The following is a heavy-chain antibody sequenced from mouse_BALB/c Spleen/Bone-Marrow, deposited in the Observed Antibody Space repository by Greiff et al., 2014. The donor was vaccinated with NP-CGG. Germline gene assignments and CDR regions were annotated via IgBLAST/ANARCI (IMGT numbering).Heavy chain of an antibody. J-gene: IGHJ4*01. CDR3: TRRGLYYGYAMDY. V-gene: IGHV3-1*02. D-gene: IGHD1-1*02. CDR1: GYSITSGYS. CDR2: IHYSGST. Sequence: EVQLQQSGPDLVKPSQSLSLTCTVTGYSITSGYSWPWIRQFPGNKLEWMGYIHYSGSTNYNPSLKSRISITRDTSKNQFFLQLNSVTTEDTATYYCTRRGLYYGYAMDYWGQGTSVTVSS.